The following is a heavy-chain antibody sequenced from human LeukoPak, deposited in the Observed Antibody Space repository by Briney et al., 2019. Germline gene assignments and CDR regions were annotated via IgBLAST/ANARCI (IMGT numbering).Heavy chain of an antibody. J-gene: IGHJ4*02. CDR3: ARMMVRGVIRPLYYFDY. CDR2: IYYSGST. D-gene: IGHD3-10*01. Sequence: PSETLSLTCTVSGGSISSYYWSWIRQPPGKGLEWIGYIYYSGSTNYNPSLKSRVTISVDTSKNQFSLKLSSVTAADTAVYYCARMMVRGVIRPLYYFDYWGQGTLVTVSS. CDR1: GGSISSYY. V-gene: IGHV4-59*01.